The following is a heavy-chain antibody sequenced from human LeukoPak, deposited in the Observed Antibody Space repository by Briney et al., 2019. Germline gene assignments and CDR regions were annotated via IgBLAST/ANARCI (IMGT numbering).Heavy chain of an antibody. Sequence: GGSLRLSCTASDFTFSSNWMYWVRQAPGEGLVWVSRISSDGSYTSYADSVKGRFTISRDNAKNTLYLQMNNLRPEDTAVYYCGRGFGTTWGQGTLVSVSS. CDR1: DFTFSSNW. CDR3: GRGFGTT. CDR2: ISSDGSYT. V-gene: IGHV3-74*01. D-gene: IGHD1-1*01. J-gene: IGHJ1*01.